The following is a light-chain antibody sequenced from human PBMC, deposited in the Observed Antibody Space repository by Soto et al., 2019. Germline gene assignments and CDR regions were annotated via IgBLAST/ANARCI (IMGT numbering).Light chain of an antibody. CDR2: WAS. J-gene: IGKJ4*01. CDR1: QSVLYSSNDKNN. Sequence: DIVMTQSPDSLAVSLGERATINCKSSQSVLYSSNDKNNLAWYQQKPGQPPHLLIYWASTRQPGVPDRFSGSGFGTDFTLTISSLQSEDFAVYYCQQYNNWPPVTFGGGTKLEIK. CDR3: QQYNNWPPVT. V-gene: IGKV4-1*01.